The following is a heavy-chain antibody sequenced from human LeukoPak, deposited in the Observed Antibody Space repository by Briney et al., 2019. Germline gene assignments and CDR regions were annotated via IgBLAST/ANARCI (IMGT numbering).Heavy chain of an antibody. CDR3: ARHSNRFDP. Sequence: ETLSLTCTVSGGSISSYYWSWIRQPPGKGLEWIGYIYYSGSTNYNPSLKSRVTISVDTSKNQFSLKLSSVTAADTAVYYCARHSNRFDPWGQGTLVTVSS. J-gene: IGHJ5*02. CDR1: GGSISSYY. CDR2: IYYSGST. V-gene: IGHV4-59*08.